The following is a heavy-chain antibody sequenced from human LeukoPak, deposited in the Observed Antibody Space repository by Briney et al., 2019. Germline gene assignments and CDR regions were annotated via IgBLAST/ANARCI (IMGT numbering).Heavy chain of an antibody. CDR3: ARGGSWYRGNYYYYYMDV. CDR1: GGSISSYY. J-gene: IGHJ6*03. Sequence: SETLSLTCTVSGGSISSYYWSWIRQPPGKGLEWIGYIYYSGSTNYNPSLKSRVTISVDTSKNQFSLKLSSVTAADTAVYYCARGGSWYRGNYYYYYMDVWGKGTTVTVSS. V-gene: IGHV4-59*12. CDR2: IYYSGST. D-gene: IGHD6-13*01.